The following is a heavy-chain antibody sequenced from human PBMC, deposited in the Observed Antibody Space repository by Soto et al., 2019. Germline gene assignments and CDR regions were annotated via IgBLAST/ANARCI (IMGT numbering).Heavy chain of an antibody. D-gene: IGHD5-18*01. CDR1: GFTFSSYS. Sequence: EVQLVESGGGLVKPGGSLRLSCAASGFTFSSYSMNWVRQAPGKGLEWVSSISSSSSYIYYADSVKGRFTISRDTAKTSLYRQINSLRAEDTAVYYCARDQPGYSYGYGLGYWGQGTLVTVSS. CDR3: ARDQPGYSYGYGLGY. V-gene: IGHV3-21*01. J-gene: IGHJ4*02. CDR2: ISSSSSYI.